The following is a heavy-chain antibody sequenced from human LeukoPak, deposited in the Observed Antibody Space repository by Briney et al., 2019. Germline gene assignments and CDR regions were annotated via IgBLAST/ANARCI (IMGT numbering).Heavy chain of an antibody. CDR3: ARESTLGYYYYGMDV. Sequence: GGSLRLSCAASGFTFSSYSMNWVRQAPGKGLEWVSYISSSSSTIYYADSVKGRFTISRDNAKNSLYLQMNSLRDEDTAVYYCARESTLGYYYYGMDVWGQGTTVTVSS. CDR1: GFTFSSYS. D-gene: IGHD3-10*01. CDR2: ISSSSSTI. J-gene: IGHJ6*02. V-gene: IGHV3-48*02.